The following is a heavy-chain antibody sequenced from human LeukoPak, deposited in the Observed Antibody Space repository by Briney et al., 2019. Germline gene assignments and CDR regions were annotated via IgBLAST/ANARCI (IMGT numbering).Heavy chain of an antibody. CDR2: INTDGSST. CDR3: ARAIVGAPAFDY. D-gene: IGHD1-26*01. J-gene: IGHJ4*02. CDR1: GFTFSSYW. Sequence: GGCLRLSCAASGFTFSSYWMHWVRQAPGKGLVWVSRINTDGSSTSYADSVKGRFTISRDNAKNTLYLQMNSLRAEDTAVYYCARAIVGAPAFDYWGQGTLVTVSS. V-gene: IGHV3-74*01.